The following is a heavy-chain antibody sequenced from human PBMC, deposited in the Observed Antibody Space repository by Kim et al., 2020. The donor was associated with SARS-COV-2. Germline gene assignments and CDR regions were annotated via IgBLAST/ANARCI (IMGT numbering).Heavy chain of an antibody. J-gene: IGHJ4*02. D-gene: IGHD5-18*01. Sequence: GGSLRLSCAASGFSFSNYGIHWVRQAPGKGLEWVAVISHDGSNKHYGDSVKGRFTISRDNSKNTLYLQMNSLRAEDTAVYYCARGGRRGYSYGTRFDYWGQGTLVTVSS. CDR1: GFSFSNYG. V-gene: IGHV3-33*05. CDR2: ISHDGSNK. CDR3: ARGGRRGYSYGTRFDY.